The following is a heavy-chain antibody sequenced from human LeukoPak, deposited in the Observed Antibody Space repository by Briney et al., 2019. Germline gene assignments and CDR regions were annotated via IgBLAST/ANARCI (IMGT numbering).Heavy chain of an antibody. Sequence: PSETLSLTCTVSGGSISSYYWSWIRQPAGKGLEWIGRIYTSGSTNYNPSLKSRVTMSVDTSKNQFSLKLNSVTAADTAGYYCARDLDYYDSSGYRNWFDPWGQGTLVTVSS. J-gene: IGHJ5*02. V-gene: IGHV4-4*07. CDR3: ARDLDYYDSSGYRNWFDP. CDR1: GGSISSYY. CDR2: IYTSGST. D-gene: IGHD3-22*01.